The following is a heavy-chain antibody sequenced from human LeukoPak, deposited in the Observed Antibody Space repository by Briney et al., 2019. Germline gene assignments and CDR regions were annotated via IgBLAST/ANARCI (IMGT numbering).Heavy chain of an antibody. D-gene: IGHD4-23*01. CDR2: IGSDGRNK. J-gene: IGHJ5*02. CDR1: GFTFSTYG. V-gene: IGHV3-33*01. Sequence: PGGSLRLSCAASGFTFSTYGMHWVRQAPGKGLEWVAAIGSDGRNKYSADSVRGRFTISRDNSKNTLDLHMDSLRTEDTAVYYCARDRAVSDNRWSLDPWGQGTLVTVSS. CDR3: ARDRAVSDNRWSLDP.